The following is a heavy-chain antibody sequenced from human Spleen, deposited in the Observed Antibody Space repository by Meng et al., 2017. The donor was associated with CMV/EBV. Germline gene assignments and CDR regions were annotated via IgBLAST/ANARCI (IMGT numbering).Heavy chain of an antibody. Sequence: GESLKISCAASGFTFSSYWMSWVRQAPGKGLEWVANIKQDGNEKYYVDSVKGRFTISRDNAKSSLYLQMNSLRAEDTALYYCARELTGTTGGCWFDPWGQGTLVTVSS. CDR3: ARELTGTTGGCWFDP. CDR1: GFTFSSYW. CDR2: IKQDGNEK. V-gene: IGHV3-7*03. D-gene: IGHD1-7*01. J-gene: IGHJ5*02.